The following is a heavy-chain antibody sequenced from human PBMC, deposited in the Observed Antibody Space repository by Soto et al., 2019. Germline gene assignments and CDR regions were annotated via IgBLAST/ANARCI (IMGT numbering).Heavy chain of an antibody. CDR2: ISSSSSTI. V-gene: IGHV3-48*02. CDR3: AIDPGYSYGPPDY. J-gene: IGHJ4*02. CDR1: GLTFSSYS. D-gene: IGHD5-18*01. Sequence: EVQLVESGGGLVQPGGSLRLSCAASGLTFSSYSMNWVRQAPGKGLEWVSYISSSSSTIYYADSVKGRFTISRDNAKNSRYLQMNSLRDEDTAVYYCAIDPGYSYGPPDYWGQGTLVTVSS.